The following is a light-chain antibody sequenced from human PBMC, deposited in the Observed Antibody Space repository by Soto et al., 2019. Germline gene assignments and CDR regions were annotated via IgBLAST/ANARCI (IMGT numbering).Light chain of an antibody. Sequence: EIVLTQSPGTLSLSPGESVTLSCRASHSFSSSHLAWYQQKPGQAPRLLIYGTSTRATGIPERFSGSGSGTDFTLTIDILEPEDFAVYYCQRFGTSPFLTFGGGSRVELK. J-gene: IGKJ4*01. CDR1: HSFSSSH. V-gene: IGKV3-20*01. CDR3: QRFGTSPFLT. CDR2: GTS.